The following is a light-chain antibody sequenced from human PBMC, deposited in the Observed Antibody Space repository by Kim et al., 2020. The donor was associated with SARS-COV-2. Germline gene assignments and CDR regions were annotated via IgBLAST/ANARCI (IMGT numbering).Light chain of an antibody. CDR3: SSYTSSSTLEYV. Sequence: NTNSCPGTSSDVGGYNYVSWCQQHPGKAPKLMIYDVSNRPSGVSNRFSGSKSGNTASLTISGLQAEDEADYYCSSYTSSSTLEYVFGTGTKVTVL. J-gene: IGLJ1*01. CDR2: DVS. V-gene: IGLV2-14*03. CDR1: SSDVGGYNY.